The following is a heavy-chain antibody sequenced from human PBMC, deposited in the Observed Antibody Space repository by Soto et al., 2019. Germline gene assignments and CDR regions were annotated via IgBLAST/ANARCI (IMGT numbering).Heavy chain of an antibody. J-gene: IGHJ2*01. Sequence: EVQLLESGGGLVQPGGSRRLSCAASGFTFSSYAMNWVRQAPGKGLEWVSVIRGSGGSTYYADAVKGRFTISRDNSKNTLYLQMNSLRAEDTAVYYCAKRTVGWYFDLWGRGTLVTVSS. D-gene: IGHD4-17*01. V-gene: IGHV3-23*01. CDR2: IRGSGGST. CDR1: GFTFSSYA. CDR3: AKRTVGWYFDL.